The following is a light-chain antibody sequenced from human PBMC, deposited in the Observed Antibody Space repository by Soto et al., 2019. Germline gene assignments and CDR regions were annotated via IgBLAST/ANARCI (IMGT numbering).Light chain of an antibody. CDR2: KGS. CDR1: QSIPSTW. V-gene: IGKV1-5*03. Sequence: DVQMTQSPSTLSASVGDKVTITCRASQSIPSTWMAWFQQRPGKAPKVLIYKGSTLASGVPSRFSGRGSGKEFTLIISSLQNDDFATYFCQQYAARSPWTFGQGTRVE. CDR3: QQYAARSPWT. J-gene: IGKJ1*01.